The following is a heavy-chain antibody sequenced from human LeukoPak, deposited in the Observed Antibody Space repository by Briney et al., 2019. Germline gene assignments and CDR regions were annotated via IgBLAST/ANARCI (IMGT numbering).Heavy chain of an antibody. CDR2: ISSSSSTI. CDR1: GFTFSSYS. D-gene: IGHD2-2*01. J-gene: IGHJ5*02. CDR3: ARDGGCSSTSCYSRFNWFDP. Sequence: PGGSLRLSCAASGFTFSSYSMNWARQAPGKGLEWVSYISSSSSTIYYADSVEGRFTISRDNAKNSLYLQMNSLRAEDTAVYYCARDGGCSSTSCYSRFNWFDPWGQGTLVTVSS. V-gene: IGHV3-48*01.